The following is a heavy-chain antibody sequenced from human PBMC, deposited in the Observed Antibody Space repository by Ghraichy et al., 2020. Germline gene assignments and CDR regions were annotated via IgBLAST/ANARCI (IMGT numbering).Heavy chain of an antibody. V-gene: IGHV3-23*01. CDR1: GFTFSNFA. CDR2: ISDSGDST. CDR3: AKDLEFGPLYYFDY. J-gene: IGHJ4*02. D-gene: IGHD3-10*01. Sequence: GESLNISCAASGFTFSNFAMSWVRQAPGEGLEWVTGISDSGDSTHYADSVKGRFTISRDNSKNTMYLQINSLRAEDTAVYYCAKDLEFGPLYYFDYWGQGTLVTVSS.